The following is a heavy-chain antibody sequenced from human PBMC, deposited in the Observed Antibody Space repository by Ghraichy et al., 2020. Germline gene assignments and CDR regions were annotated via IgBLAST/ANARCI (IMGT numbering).Heavy chain of an antibody. D-gene: IGHD7-27*01. J-gene: IGHJ4*02. CDR1: GYTFTSYD. V-gene: IGHV1-46*03. Sequence: ASVKVSCKASGYTFTSYDLFWVRQAPGQGLEWVGITDPSSGDTTYAQKFQGRITMTRDTSTSTVYMELSSLRSEDTAVYYCARANWGGDYWGQGTLVTVSS. CDR2: TDPSSGDT. CDR3: ARANWGGDY.